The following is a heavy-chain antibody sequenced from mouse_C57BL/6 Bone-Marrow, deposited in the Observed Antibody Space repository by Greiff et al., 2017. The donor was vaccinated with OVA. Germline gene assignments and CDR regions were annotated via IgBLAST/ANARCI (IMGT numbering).Heavy chain of an antibody. D-gene: IGHD2-2*01. CDR1: GYAFSSSW. J-gene: IGHJ4*01. V-gene: IGHV1-82*01. CDR3: AWLPYYAMDY. CDR2: IYPGDGDT. Sequence: VQLKESGPELVKPGASVKISCKASGYAFSSSWMNWVKQRPGKGLEWIGRIYPGDGDTNYNGKFKGKATLTADKSSSTAYMQLSSLTSEDSAVYFCAWLPYYAMDYWGQGTSVTVSS.